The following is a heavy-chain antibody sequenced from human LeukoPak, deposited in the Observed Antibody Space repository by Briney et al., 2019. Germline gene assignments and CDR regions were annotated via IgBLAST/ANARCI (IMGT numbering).Heavy chain of an antibody. CDR3: ARSRGRYAFHY. CDR1: GYSISSGYF. Sequence: SETLSLTCIVSGYSISSGYFWGWIRQPPGKGLEWIGEINHSGSTNYNPSLKSRVTISVDTSKNQFSLKLSSVTAADTAVYYCARSRGRYAFHYWGQGTLVTVSS. CDR2: INHSGST. J-gene: IGHJ4*02. V-gene: IGHV4-38-2*02. D-gene: IGHD2-2*01.